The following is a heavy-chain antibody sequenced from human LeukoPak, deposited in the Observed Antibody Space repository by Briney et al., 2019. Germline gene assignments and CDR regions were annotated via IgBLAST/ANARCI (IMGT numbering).Heavy chain of an antibody. D-gene: IGHD2-2*01. CDR3: ANPIVVVPAAQNQTEVRFDP. V-gene: IGHV3-30*02. CDR1: GFTFSSYG. Sequence: GGSLRLSCAASGFTFSSYGMHWVRQAPGKGLEWVVFIRYDGSNKYYADSVKGRFTISRDNSKNTLYLQMNSLRAEDTAVYYCANPIVVVPAAQNQTEVRFDPWGQGTLVTVSS. CDR2: IRYDGSNK. J-gene: IGHJ5*02.